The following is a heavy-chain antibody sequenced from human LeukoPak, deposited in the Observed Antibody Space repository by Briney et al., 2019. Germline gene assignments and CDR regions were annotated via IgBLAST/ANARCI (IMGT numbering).Heavy chain of an antibody. J-gene: IGHJ1*01. D-gene: IGHD6-19*01. Sequence: QSGGSLRLSCAASGFTFSSYGMHWVRQAPGKGLEWVAVISYDGSNKYYADSVKGRFTISRDNSNNTLFLHLNSLRGEDTAVYYCTRNSGWYGLSWGQGTLVTVSS. CDR1: GFTFSSYG. V-gene: IGHV3-30*03. CDR2: ISYDGSNK. CDR3: TRNSGWYGLS.